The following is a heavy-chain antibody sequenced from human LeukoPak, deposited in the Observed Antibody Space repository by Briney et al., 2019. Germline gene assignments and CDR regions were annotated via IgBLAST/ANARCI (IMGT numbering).Heavy chain of an antibody. Sequence: ASVKVSCKASGYTFTGYYMHWVRQAPGQGLEWIGWINTISGGTNYAQKFQGRVTMTRGTSISTAYMELSRLTSDDTAVYYCARGREVAGTVGYWGQGTLVTVSS. CDR1: GYTFTGYY. CDR2: INTISGGT. V-gene: IGHV1-2*02. CDR3: ARGREVAGTVGY. D-gene: IGHD6-19*01. J-gene: IGHJ4*02.